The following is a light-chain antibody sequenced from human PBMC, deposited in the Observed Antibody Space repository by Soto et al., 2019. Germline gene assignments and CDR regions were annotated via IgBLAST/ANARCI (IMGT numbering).Light chain of an antibody. CDR2: TVS. V-gene: IGKV1-39*01. CDR3: QQSSSTPPFT. J-gene: IGKJ3*01. Sequence: DIQMTQSPSSLSASVGDRVTITCRASQNISIYLNWYQQKPGKAPKLLIYTVSNLQSGVPSRFSADGSGTDFTLTISSMQPEDVATYYCQQSSSTPPFTFGPGTKVDIK. CDR1: QNISIY.